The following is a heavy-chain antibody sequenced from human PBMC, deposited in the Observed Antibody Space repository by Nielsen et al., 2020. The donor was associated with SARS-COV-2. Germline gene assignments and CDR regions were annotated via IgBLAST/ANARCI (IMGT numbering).Heavy chain of an antibody. CDR1: GGSFSGYY. CDR3: AGTLTIFGVAPTLDY. J-gene: IGHJ4*02. V-gene: IGHV4-34*01. Sequence: SETLSLTCAVYGGSFSGYYWSWIRQPPGKGLEWIGEITHAGTTNYNPSLQSRVTISLDTSKKQFSLRLSSLTAADTAVYYCAGTLTIFGVAPTLDYWGQGTLVTVSS. D-gene: IGHD3-3*01. CDR2: ITHAGTT.